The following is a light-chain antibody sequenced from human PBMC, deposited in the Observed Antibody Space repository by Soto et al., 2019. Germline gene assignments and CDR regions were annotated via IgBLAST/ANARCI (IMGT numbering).Light chain of an antibody. V-gene: IGKV1-27*01. Sequence: DVQMTQSPSTLSASVGDRVTITCRASQSISGWLAWYQQKPGKVPKLLIYGSSTLQSGVPSRFSGSGSGTDFTLTISSLQPEDVATYYCQKYDSDPRTFGQGTMVDIK. CDR2: GSS. J-gene: IGKJ1*01. CDR3: QKYDSDPRT. CDR1: QSISGW.